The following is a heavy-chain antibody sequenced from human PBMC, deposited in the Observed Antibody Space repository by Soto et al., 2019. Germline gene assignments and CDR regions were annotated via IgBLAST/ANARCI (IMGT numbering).Heavy chain of an antibody. J-gene: IGHJ4*02. CDR2: MNPNSGNT. CDR3: TRGLHYDTTGPNFAD. D-gene: IGHD1-1*01. CDR1: GYTFTSYE. Sequence: ASVKVSCKASGYTFTSYEINWVRQATGQGFEYLGWMNPNSGNTGYVKKFQGRVTMTWDTSITTAYLELSRLRSDDTGVYYCTRGLHYDTTGPNFADWGQGTLVTVSS. V-gene: IGHV1-8*01.